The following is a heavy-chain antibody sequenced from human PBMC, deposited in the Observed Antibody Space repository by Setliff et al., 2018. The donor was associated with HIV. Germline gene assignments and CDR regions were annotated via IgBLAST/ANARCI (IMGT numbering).Heavy chain of an antibody. CDR3: AREEPKNTAAAPGY. Sequence: ASVKVSCKASGYSFTTSGVSWVRQAPGQGLEWMGWINIRSGNTNYAQKFQGRVTMTTDTSTSIAYMGLRSLRSDDTAVYYCAREEPKNTAAAPGYWGQGTLVTVSS. D-gene: IGHD6-6*01. J-gene: IGHJ4*02. CDR1: GYSFTTSG. V-gene: IGHV1-18*01. CDR2: INIRSGNT.